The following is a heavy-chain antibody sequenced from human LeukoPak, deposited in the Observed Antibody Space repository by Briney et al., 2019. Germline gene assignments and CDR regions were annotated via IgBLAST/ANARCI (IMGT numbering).Heavy chain of an antibody. D-gene: IGHD4-23*01. Sequence: ASVKVSCKASGYTFTRNDINWVRQATGQGLEWMGWMNPNSGNTGYAQKFQGRVTTTRNTSISTAYMELSSLRSEDTAVYYCARVPTKISTVVTRWFDPCGQGTLVTVSS. J-gene: IGHJ5*02. CDR2: MNPNSGNT. V-gene: IGHV1-8*03. CDR1: GYTFTRND. CDR3: ARVPTKISTVVTRWFDP.